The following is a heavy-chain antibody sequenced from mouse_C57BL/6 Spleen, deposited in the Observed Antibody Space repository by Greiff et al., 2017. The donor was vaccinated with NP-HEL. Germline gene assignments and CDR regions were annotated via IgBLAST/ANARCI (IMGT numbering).Heavy chain of an antibody. CDR1: GFTFSDYG. Sequence: DVMLVESGGGLVKPGGSLKLSCAASGFTFSDYGMHWVRQAPEKGLEWVAYISSGSSTIYYADTVKGRFTISRDNAKNTLFLQMTSLRSEDTAMYYCARPRLWYFDVWGTGTTVTVSS. J-gene: IGHJ1*03. CDR2: ISSGSSTI. CDR3: ARPRLWYFDV. D-gene: IGHD1-2*01. V-gene: IGHV5-17*01.